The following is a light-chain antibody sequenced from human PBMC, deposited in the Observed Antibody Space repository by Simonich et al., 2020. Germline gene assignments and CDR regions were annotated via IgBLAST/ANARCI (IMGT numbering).Light chain of an antibody. CDR3: QTWGTGINWV. Sequence: QLVLTQSPSASASLGASVKLTCTLSSGHSSYAIAWHQQQPEKGPRYLMKLNIDGSHSKGDGIPDRFSGSSSGAERYLTISSLQSEDEADYYCQTWGTGINWVFGGGTKLTVL. CDR1: SGHSSYA. V-gene: IGLV4-69*01. J-gene: IGLJ3*02. CDR2: LNIDGSH.